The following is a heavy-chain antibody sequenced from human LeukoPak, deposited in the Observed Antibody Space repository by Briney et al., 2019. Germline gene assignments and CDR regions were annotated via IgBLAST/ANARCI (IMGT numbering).Heavy chain of an antibody. V-gene: IGHV4-59*08. CDR3: AXHXRDXSSWPNWFDP. Sequence: PSETLSLTCTVSGGSISSYYWSWIRQPPGKGLEWIGYIYYSGSTNYNPSLKSRVTISVDTSKNQFSLKLSSVTAADTAVYYCAXHXRDXSSWPNWFDPWGQGTLVTVSS. D-gene: IGHD6-13*01. CDR2: IYYSGST. CDR1: GGSISSYY. J-gene: IGHJ5*02.